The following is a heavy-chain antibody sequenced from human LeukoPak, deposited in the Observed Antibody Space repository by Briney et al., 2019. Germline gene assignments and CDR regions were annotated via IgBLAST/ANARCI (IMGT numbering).Heavy chain of an antibody. D-gene: IGHD2-2*01. Sequence: GGSLRLSCAASGFTFSSYGMHWVRQAPGKGLEWEAFIRYDGSNKYYADSVKGRFTISRDNSKNTLYLQMNSLRAEDTAVYYCAKGKEGDIVVVPAAIGNWGQGTLVTVSS. J-gene: IGHJ4*02. CDR2: IRYDGSNK. V-gene: IGHV3-30*02. CDR1: GFTFSSYG. CDR3: AKGKEGDIVVVPAAIGN.